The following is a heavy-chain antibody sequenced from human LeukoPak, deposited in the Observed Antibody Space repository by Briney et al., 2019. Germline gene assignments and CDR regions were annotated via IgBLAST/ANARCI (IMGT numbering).Heavy chain of an antibody. D-gene: IGHD3-10*01. CDR1: GGTFSSYA. V-gene: IGHV1-69*06. J-gene: IGHJ4*02. Sequence: ASVKVSCKASGGTFSSYAISWVRQAPGQGLEWMGGIIPIFGTANYAQKFQGRVTITADKSTSTAYMELSSLRSEDTAVYYCARSRGMVRGVMNQYDYWGQGTLVTVSS. CDR2: IIPIFGTA. CDR3: ARSRGMVRGVMNQYDY.